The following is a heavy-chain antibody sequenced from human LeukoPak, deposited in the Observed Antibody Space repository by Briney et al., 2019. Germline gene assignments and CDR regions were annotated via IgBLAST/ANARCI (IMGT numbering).Heavy chain of an antibody. CDR1: RLTFSNYL. D-gene: IGHD5-12*01. Sequence: GGSLRLSCEASRLTFSNYLMHWVRQAPGKGLMWVSSINTDGSSTTYADSVKGRFTVSRDNTKNTLYLQMNSLRAEDTAVYYCASDAPTVGTLDYWGQGTLVTVSS. CDR3: ASDAPTVGTLDY. J-gene: IGHJ4*02. V-gene: IGHV3-74*03. CDR2: INTDGSST.